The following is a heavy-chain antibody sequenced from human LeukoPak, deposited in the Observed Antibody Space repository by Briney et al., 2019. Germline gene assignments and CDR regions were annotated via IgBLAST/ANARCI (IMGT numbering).Heavy chain of an antibody. Sequence: GGSLRLSCAASGFTFSSYAMSWVRQAPGKGLEWVSAISGSGGSTYYADSVKGRFTISRDNSKNTLYLQMNSLRAEDTAVYYCARVDSRGGAFDIWGQGAMVTISS. J-gene: IGHJ3*02. D-gene: IGHD3-10*01. V-gene: IGHV3-23*01. CDR1: GFTFSSYA. CDR2: ISGSGGST. CDR3: ARVDSRGGAFDI.